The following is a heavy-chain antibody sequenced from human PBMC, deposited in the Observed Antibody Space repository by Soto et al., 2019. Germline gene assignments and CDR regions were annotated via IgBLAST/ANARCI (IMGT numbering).Heavy chain of an antibody. V-gene: IGHV4-39*01. CDR3: ARHATSGYGDYASGQKVDY. CDR1: GGSISSSSYY. CDR2: IYYSGST. J-gene: IGHJ4*02. D-gene: IGHD4-17*01. Sequence: SETLSLTCTVSGGSISSSSYYWGWIRQPPGKGLEWIGSIYYSGSTYYNPSLKSRVSISVDTSKNQFSLKMGSVPAADTAVYYCARHATSGYGDYASGQKVDYWGQGTLVTVSS.